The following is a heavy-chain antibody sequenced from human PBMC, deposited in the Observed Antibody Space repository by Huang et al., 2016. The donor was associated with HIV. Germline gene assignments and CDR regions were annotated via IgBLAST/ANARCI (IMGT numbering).Heavy chain of an antibody. Sequence: QLQLQDWGPRLVKPSETLSLTCTVAGGAISSSTYYWSWIRQPPGKGLEWIGNSYYRGNTFYNPSLKSRVTISVDTSKNQFALKLTSLTAADTAVYYCANTVHTAAGQYYFEYWGQGTLVTVSS. CDR2: SYYRGNT. CDR3: ANTVHTAAGQYYFEY. J-gene: IGHJ4*02. CDR1: GGAISSSTYY. D-gene: IGHD6-13*01. V-gene: IGHV4-39*01.